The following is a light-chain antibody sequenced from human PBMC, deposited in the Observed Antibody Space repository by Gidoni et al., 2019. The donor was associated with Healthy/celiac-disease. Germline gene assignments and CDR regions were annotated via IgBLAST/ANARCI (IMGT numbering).Light chain of an antibody. CDR1: SLRSYY. J-gene: IGLJ3*02. CDR3: NSRDSSGNHLV. CDR2: GKN. V-gene: IGLV3-19*01. Sequence: SSELTQDPDVAVALGQTVRITCQGDSLRSYYASWYQQKPGQAPVLVIYGKNNRPSGIPDRFSCSSSGNTASLTITGAQAEDEADYYCNSRDSSGNHLVFGGGTKLTVL.